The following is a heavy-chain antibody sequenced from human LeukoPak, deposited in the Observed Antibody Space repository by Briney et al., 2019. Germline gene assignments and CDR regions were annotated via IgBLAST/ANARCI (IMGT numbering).Heavy chain of an antibody. CDR2: IHTSGIT. J-gene: IGHJ3*02. CDR3: ARDFSSSWYAFDI. V-gene: IGHV4-4*07. CDR1: GGSITPYY. Sequence: SETLSLTCTVSGGSITPYYYYWIRQPAGKGLEYIGRIHTSGITNYNPSLKSRVTISVDKSNNYLSLKLSSVTAADTAVYYCARDFSSSWYAFDIWGQGTMVIVSS. D-gene: IGHD6-13*01.